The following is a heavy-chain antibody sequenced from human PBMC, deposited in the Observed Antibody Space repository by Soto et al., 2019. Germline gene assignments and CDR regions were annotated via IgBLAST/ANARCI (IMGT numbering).Heavy chain of an antibody. V-gene: IGHV3-7*02. CDR3: ARAPGGFDY. CDR2: IKEDGSST. D-gene: IGHD3-10*01. CDR1: GFTFSTYW. Sequence: GGSLRLSCAASGFTFSTYWMTWVRQAPGKGLEWVANIKEDGSSTTYADSVKGRFTISRDNAKNTLYLQMNSLRAEDTAVYYCARAPGGFDYWGQGVLVTVSS. J-gene: IGHJ4*02.